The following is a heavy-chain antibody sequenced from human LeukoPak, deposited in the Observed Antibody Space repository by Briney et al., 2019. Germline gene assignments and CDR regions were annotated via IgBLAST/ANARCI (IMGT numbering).Heavy chain of an antibody. CDR2: IKQDGSEK. CDR1: GFTFSSYW. J-gene: IGHJ4*02. Sequence: PGGSLRLSCAASGFTFSSYWMSWVRQAPGKGLEWVANIKQDGSEKYYVDSVKGRFTISRDNAKNSLYLQMNSLRAEDTAVYYCARESYYDFWSGYYGYFDYWGQGTLVTVSS. V-gene: IGHV3-7*01. CDR3: ARESYYDFWSGYYGYFDY. D-gene: IGHD3-3*01.